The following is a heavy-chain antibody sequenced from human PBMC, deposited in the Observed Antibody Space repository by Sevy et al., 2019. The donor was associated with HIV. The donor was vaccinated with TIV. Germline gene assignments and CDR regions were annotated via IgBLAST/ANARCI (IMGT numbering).Heavy chain of an antibody. J-gene: IGHJ4*02. V-gene: IGHV4-39*01. CDR3: AIHFLGELSLPPWWFDY. D-gene: IGHD3-16*02. CDR2: IYYSGST. Sequence: SETLSLTCTVSGGSISSSSYYWGWIRQPPGKGLEWIGSIYYSGSTYYNPSLKSRVTRSVDTYKNQFSLKLSSVTAADTAVYYCAIHFLGELSLPPWWFDYWGQGTLVTVSS. CDR1: GGSISSSSYY.